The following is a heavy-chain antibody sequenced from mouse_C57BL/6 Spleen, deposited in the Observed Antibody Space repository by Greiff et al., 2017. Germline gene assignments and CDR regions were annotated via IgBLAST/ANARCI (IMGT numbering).Heavy chain of an antibody. J-gene: IGHJ1*03. CDR3: ARGVVEDWYFDV. CDR2: IDPSDSET. D-gene: IGHD1-1*01. V-gene: IGHV1-52*01. CDR1: GYTFTSYW. Sequence: QVQLQQPGAELVRPGSSVKLSCKASGYTFTSYWMHWVKQRPIQGLEWIGNIDPSDSETHYNQKFKDKATLTVDKSSSTAYMQLSSLTSEDSAVYYCARGVVEDWYFDVWGTGTTVTVSS.